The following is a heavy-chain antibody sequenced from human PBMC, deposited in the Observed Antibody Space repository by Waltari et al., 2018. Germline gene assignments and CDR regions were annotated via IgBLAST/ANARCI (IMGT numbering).Heavy chain of an antibody. D-gene: IGHD3-16*02. Sequence: EVQLVESGGDLVQPGGSLRLSCAASGFTFRTYSMRWVRQAPGKGLEWISYISSSSSAIYYADSVKGRFTISRDDAKNSLYLQMNSLRAEDTAVYYCARRYPGGMAVWGQGTTVTVSS. J-gene: IGHJ6*02. V-gene: IGHV3-48*01. CDR3: ARRYPGGMAV. CDR2: ISSSSSAI. CDR1: GFTFRTYS.